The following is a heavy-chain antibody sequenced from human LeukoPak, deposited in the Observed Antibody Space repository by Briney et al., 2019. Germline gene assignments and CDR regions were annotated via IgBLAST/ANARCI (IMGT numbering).Heavy chain of an antibody. Sequence: GGSLRLSCAASRFTFSSYAMHWLRQAPGKGREWVPDISYDGSNKYYADSVKGRFTISRDNSKNTLYLQMNSMRAEDTAVYYCARDRQQLVLGYFDYWGQGTLVTVSS. D-gene: IGHD6-6*01. CDR1: RFTFSSYA. CDR2: ISYDGSNK. J-gene: IGHJ4*02. V-gene: IGHV3-30*04. CDR3: ARDRQQLVLGYFDY.